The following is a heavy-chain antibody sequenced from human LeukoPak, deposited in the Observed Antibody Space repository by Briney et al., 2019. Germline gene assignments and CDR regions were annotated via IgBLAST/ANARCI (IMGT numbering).Heavy chain of an antibody. V-gene: IGHV4-59*01. CDR3: ARFSFYYYGMDV. CDR2: INYSGST. J-gene: IGHJ6*02. Sequence: SETLSLTCTVSGGSISSYYWSWIRQPPGKGLEWIGYINYSGSTNYNPSLKSRVTISVDTSKNQVSLKLSSVTAADTAVYYCARFSFYYYGMDVWGQGTTVTVSS. CDR1: GGSISSYY.